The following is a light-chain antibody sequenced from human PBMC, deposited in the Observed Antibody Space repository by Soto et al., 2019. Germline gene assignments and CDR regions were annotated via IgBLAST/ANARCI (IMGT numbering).Light chain of an antibody. V-gene: IGLV2-14*03. CDR2: YVS. CDR1: SSDIGAFNY. Sequence: QSALAQPASVSGSPGQSITISCTGTSSDIGAFNYVSWYQQHPGDAPKLLIFYVSDRPSGISVRFSASKSGNTASLTISGLHTEDEDHYFCSSSAATTTVLFGGGTKLTVL. J-gene: IGLJ2*01. CDR3: SSSAATTTVL.